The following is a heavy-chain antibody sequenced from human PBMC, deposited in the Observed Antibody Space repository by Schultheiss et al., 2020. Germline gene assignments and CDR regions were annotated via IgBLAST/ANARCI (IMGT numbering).Heavy chain of an antibody. CDR1: GGSISSGGYY. V-gene: IGHV4-61*02. J-gene: IGHJ2*01. Sequence: SETLSLTCTVSGGSISSGGYYWSWIRQPAGKGLEWIGRIYTSGSTNYNPSLKSRVTISVDTSKNQFSLKLSSVTAADTAVYYCARGRVTTWGNWYFDLWGRGTLVTVSS. CDR3: ARGRVTTWGNWYFDL. CDR2: IYTSGST. D-gene: IGHD4-17*01.